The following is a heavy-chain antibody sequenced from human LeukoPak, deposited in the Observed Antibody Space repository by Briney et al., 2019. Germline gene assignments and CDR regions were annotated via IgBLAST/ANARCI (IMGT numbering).Heavy chain of an antibody. CDR2: ISWNGGSI. CDR3: AKGGRYVREFIDY. V-gene: IGHV3-9*01. J-gene: IGHJ4*02. D-gene: IGHD3-16*01. Sequence: GGSLRLSCAASGFTFDDYAMHWVRQAPGKGLEWVSGISWNGGSIGYADPMKGRFTISRDNAKKSLYLQMNSLRAEDTALYYCAKGGRYVREFIDYWGQGTLVTVSS. CDR1: GFTFDDYA.